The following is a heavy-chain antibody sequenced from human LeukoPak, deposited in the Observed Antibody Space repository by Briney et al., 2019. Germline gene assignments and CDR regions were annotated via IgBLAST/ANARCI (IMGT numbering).Heavy chain of an antibody. D-gene: IGHD5-12*01. Sequence: ASVEVSCKASGGTFSSYAISWVRQAPGQGLEWMGRIIPIFGTANYAQKFQGRVTITTDESTSTAYMELSSLRSEDTAVYYCARDGGYSGYDAAYYYYYYMDVWGKGTTVTVSS. V-gene: IGHV1-69*05. J-gene: IGHJ6*03. CDR2: IIPIFGTA. CDR3: ARDGGYSGYDAAYYYYYYMDV. CDR1: GGTFSSYA.